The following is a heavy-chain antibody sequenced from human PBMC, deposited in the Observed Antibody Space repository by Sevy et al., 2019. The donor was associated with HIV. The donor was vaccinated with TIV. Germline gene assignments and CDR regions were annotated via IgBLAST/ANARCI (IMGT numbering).Heavy chain of an antibody. CDR2: ISSSSSYI. J-gene: IGHJ5*02. CDR1: GFTFSSYS. Sequence: GGSLRLSCAASGFTFSSYSMNWVRQAPGEGLEWVSSISSSSSYIYYADSVKGRFTISRDNAKNSLYLQMNSLRAEDTAVYYCAREGGYYDSSGYPSFDPWGQGTLVTVSS. V-gene: IGHV3-21*01. CDR3: AREGGYYDSSGYPSFDP. D-gene: IGHD3-22*01.